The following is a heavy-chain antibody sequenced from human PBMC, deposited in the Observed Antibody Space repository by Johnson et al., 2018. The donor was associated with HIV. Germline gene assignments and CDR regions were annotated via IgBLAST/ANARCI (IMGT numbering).Heavy chain of an antibody. CDR1: GFTFSNYG. V-gene: IGHV3-30*02. Sequence: QVQLVESGGGVVQPGGSLRLSCAASGFTFSNYGMHWVRQAPGKGLAWVAFLRYDGDITYYIDSVKGRFTISRDNSKNTLYLQMNSLRTEDTAMYYCAKGQSSGYPKDAFDIWGRGTIVIVSS. D-gene: IGHD3-22*01. CDR3: AKGQSSGYPKDAFDI. CDR2: LRYDGDIT. J-gene: IGHJ3*02.